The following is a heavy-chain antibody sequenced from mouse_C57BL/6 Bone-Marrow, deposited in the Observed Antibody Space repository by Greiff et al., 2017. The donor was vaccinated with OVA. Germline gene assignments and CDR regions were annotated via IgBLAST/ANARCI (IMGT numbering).Heavy chain of an antibody. CDR1: GYTFTSYW. J-gene: IGHJ1*03. Sequence: QVQLQQPGAELVKPGASVKLSCKTSGYTFTSYWMHWVKQRPGQGLEWIGMIHPNSGSTNYNEKFKSKATLTVDKSSSTAYMQLSSLTSEDSAVYYCARGGFYYSNYVGWYFYVWGTGTTVTVSS. V-gene: IGHV1-64*01. CDR2: IHPNSGST. D-gene: IGHD2-5*01. CDR3: ARGGFYYSNYVGWYFYV.